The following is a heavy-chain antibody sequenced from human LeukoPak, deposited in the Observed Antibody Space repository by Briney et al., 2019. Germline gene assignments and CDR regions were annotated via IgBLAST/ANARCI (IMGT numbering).Heavy chain of an antibody. V-gene: IGHV3-7*03. CDR2: IKQDGSEK. Sequence: AGGSLRLSCAASGFTFSSYWMSWVRQAPGKGLEWVANIKQDGSEKYYVDSVKGRFTISRDNAKNSLYLQMNSLRAEDTAVYYCAQQVGYCSSGSCYFTYWGQGTLVTVSS. J-gene: IGHJ1*01. D-gene: IGHD2-15*01. CDR1: GFTFSSYW. CDR3: AQQVGYCSSGSCYFTY.